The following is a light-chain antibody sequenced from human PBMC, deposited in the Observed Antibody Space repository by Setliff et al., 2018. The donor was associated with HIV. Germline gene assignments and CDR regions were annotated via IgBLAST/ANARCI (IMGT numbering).Light chain of an antibody. V-gene: IGLV2-14*01. CDR3: CSYTSSTTYV. CDR2: EVN. J-gene: IGLJ1*01. CDR1: SSDVGGYNY. Sequence: QSVLTQPASVSGSPGQAITISCTGTSSDVGGYNYVSWYRQYPGKAPKLIIYEVNRRPAGVSDRLSGSKSGNTASLTISGLRAEDEATYYCCSYTSSTTYVFGTGTKVTVL.